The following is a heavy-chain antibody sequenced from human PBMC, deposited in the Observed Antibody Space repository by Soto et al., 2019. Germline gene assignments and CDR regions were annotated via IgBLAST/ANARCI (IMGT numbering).Heavy chain of an antibody. J-gene: IGHJ6*02. CDR1: GDSISSGSYY. CDR2: IFYTGST. CDR3: ARETRSVEAPYHYYGLDV. D-gene: IGHD1-1*01. Sequence: QVQLQESGPGLVKPSETLSLTCTVSGDSISSGSYYWSWIRQTPGKGLEWIGYIFYTGSTNYNPSLTGRVTFSVGTSKNQFSLRLRSVTAADTAVYYCARETRSVEAPYHYYGLDVWGQGTTVTVSS. V-gene: IGHV4-61*01.